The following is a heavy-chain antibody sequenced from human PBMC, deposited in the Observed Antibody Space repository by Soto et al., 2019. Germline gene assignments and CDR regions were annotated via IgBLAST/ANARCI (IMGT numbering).Heavy chain of an antibody. J-gene: IGHJ5*02. CDR3: ARVLRGVVNWFDP. D-gene: IGHD3-10*01. Sequence: ASVKVSCKTSGDTFTNFGLSWVRQAPGQGLEWMGWIATYNSNKNYARKFQGRLTLTTDTSTSTGYMELKSLEYDDTAVYYCARVLRGVVNWFDPWGQGTLVTVSS. CDR2: IATYNSNK. V-gene: IGHV1-18*01. CDR1: GDTFTNFG.